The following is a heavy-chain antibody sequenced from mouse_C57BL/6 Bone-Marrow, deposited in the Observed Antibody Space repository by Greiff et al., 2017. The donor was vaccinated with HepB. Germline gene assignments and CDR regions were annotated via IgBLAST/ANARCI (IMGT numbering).Heavy chain of an antibody. Sequence: EVQLQQSGAELVRPGASVKLSCTASGFNIKDYYMHWVKQRPEQGLEWIGRIDPEDGDTEYAPKFQGKATMTADTSSNTAYLQLSSLTSEDTAVYYCTTNPYPYYAMDYWGQGTSVTVSS. D-gene: IGHD5-1-1*01. CDR3: TTNPYPYYAMDY. J-gene: IGHJ4*01. CDR1: GFNIKDYY. CDR2: IDPEDGDT. V-gene: IGHV14-1*01.